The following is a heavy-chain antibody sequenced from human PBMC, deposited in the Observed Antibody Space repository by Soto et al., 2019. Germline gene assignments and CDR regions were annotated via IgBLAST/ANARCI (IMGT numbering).Heavy chain of an antibody. D-gene: IGHD6-19*01. CDR3: ARNAGAGPRTRFYFDY. V-gene: IGHV3-30*03. Sequence: QVQLVESGGGVVQPGRSLRLSCAASGFTFSSYGMHWVRQAPGKGLEWVAVISYDGSNKYYADSVKGRFTISRDNSKNTLYLQMNSLRAEDTAVYYCARNAGAGPRTRFYFDYWGQGTLVTVSS. CDR2: ISYDGSNK. CDR1: GFTFSSYG. J-gene: IGHJ4*02.